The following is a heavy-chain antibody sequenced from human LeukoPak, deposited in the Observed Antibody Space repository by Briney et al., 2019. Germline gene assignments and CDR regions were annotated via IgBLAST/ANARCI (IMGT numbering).Heavy chain of an antibody. D-gene: IGHD4-11*01. CDR3: ARGPSNYFNWFDP. J-gene: IGHJ5*02. Sequence: GGSLRLSCAASGFTFISYSMNWVRQAPGKGLEWVSSISSSSSYIYYADSVKGRFTISIDNAKNSLYLQMNSLRAEDTAVYYCARGPSNYFNWFDPWGQGTLVTVSS. CDR1: GFTFISYS. CDR2: ISSSSSYI. V-gene: IGHV3-21*01.